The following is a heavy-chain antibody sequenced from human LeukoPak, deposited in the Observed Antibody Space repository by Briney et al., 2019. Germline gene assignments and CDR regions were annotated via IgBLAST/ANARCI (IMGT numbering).Heavy chain of an antibody. V-gene: IGHV3-23*01. Sequence: PGGSLRLSCAASLLSFSTDAMSGVRQAPGKGLEWVSGISGSGGSRYYADSVKGRFTISRDNSKHTLYLQMNSLSGEDTAVYYCAEDRNYYDSSGYYGFDYWGQGTRVTVSS. D-gene: IGHD3-22*01. CDR2: ISGSGGSR. CDR1: LLSFSTDA. CDR3: AEDRNYYDSSGYYGFDY. J-gene: IGHJ4*02.